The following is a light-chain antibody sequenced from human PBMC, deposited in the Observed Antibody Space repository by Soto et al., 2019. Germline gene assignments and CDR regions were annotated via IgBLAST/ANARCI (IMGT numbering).Light chain of an antibody. V-gene: IGKV3-15*01. Sequence: EILITQSPPTLSVFPGERATLSCRASQTISTNLAWYQQKPGQAPRLLISAASSRAPGIPARFSGRGSVTDFTLTISILQSEDSAVYYCQHYNNRPPYTFGQGTKLE. CDR3: QHYNNRPPYT. J-gene: IGKJ2*01. CDR2: AAS. CDR1: QTISTN.